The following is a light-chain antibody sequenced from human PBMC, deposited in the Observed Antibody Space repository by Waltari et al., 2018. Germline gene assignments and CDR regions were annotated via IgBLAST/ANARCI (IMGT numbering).Light chain of an antibody. Sequence: QSALTQPASVSGSPGQAIIISCPGTGSDVGGYDYVSWYQQYPGKAPRLIIYEVYNRPSGVSNRFSGSKSDNTASLTISGLQAEDESVYYCSSYTSSGVVFGGGTKLTVL. CDR1: GSDVGGYDY. V-gene: IGLV2-14*01. CDR2: EVY. CDR3: SSYTSSGVV. J-gene: IGLJ2*01.